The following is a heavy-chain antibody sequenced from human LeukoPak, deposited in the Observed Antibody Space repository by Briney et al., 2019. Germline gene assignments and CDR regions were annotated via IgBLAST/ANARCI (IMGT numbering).Heavy chain of an antibody. V-gene: IGHV1-69*06. CDR3: ARVAAADYFDY. J-gene: IGHJ4*02. D-gene: IGHD6-13*01. CDR2: IIPIFGTP. CDR1: GGTFISSA. Sequence: SVKVSCKASGGTFISSAVSWVRQAPGQGLEWMGGIIPIFGTPNYAQKFQGRVTITADKSTSTAYMELRSLRSDDTAVYYCARVAAADYFDYWGQGTLVTVSS.